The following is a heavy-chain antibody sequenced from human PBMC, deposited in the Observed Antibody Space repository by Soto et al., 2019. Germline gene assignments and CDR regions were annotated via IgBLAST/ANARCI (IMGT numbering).Heavy chain of an antibody. CDR3: ARGLYCSGGSCYQFDY. D-gene: IGHD2-15*01. CDR1: GYTFTSYD. J-gene: IGHJ4*02. CDR2: MNPNSGNT. Sequence: QVQLVQSGAEVKKPGASVKVSCKASGYTFTSYDINWVRQATGQGLEWMGWMNPNSGNTGYAQKFQGRGTTTTNTSISTAYMELSSLRSEDTAVYYCARGLYCSGGSCYQFDYWGQGTLVTVSS. V-gene: IGHV1-8*01.